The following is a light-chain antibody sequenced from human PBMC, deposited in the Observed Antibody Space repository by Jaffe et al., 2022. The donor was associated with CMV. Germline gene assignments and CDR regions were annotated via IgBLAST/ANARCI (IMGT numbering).Light chain of an antibody. J-gene: IGKJ3*01. CDR3: QYYGGSLVT. Sequence: EIVLTQSPATLSLSPGGRAILSCRASQSVSDFLAWFQQRPGQAPRLLIYGVSSRATGIPDRFSGSGSGTDFTLTITRLEAEDFAVYFCQYYGGSLVTFGPGTKVDIK. CDR1: QSVSDF. V-gene: IGKV3-20*01. CDR2: GVS.